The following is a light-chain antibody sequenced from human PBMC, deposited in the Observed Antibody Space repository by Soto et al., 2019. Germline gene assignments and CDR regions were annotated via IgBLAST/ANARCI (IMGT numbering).Light chain of an antibody. J-gene: IGLJ1*01. Sequence: QSVLTQPPSVSGTPGQRVIISCPGSRSNIGSNSVNWYQQLPGTAPKLLIYINDQRPSGVPDRFSGSTSGTSVSLAISGLQSEDEADYYCASWDDRLKGHVFGTGTKVTVL. CDR2: IND. CDR1: RSNIGSNS. V-gene: IGLV1-44*01. CDR3: ASWDDRLKGHV.